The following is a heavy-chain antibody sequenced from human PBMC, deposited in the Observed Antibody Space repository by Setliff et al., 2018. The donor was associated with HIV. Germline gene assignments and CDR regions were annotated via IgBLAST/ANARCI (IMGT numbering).Heavy chain of an antibody. V-gene: IGHV1-18*01. CDR3: VRGHCNSDKCWYTWFDP. CDR1: NYTLINYG. Sequence: ASVKVSCKASNYTLINYGVSWVRQAPGQGLEWMGWIGSYSGYTIYAQKFQDRLTMTTDTSTTTASMELRSLRSDDTAVYYCVRGHCNSDKCWYTWFDPWGPGTLVTVSS. CDR2: IGSYSGYT. J-gene: IGHJ5*02. D-gene: IGHD2-2*01.